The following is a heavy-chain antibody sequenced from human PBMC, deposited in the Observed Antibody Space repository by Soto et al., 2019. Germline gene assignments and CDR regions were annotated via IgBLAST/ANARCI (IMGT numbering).Heavy chain of an antibody. CDR3: ARLATSSSGPDF. CDR1: GLTFTDYY. J-gene: IGHJ4*02. Sequence: PGGSLRLSCASSGLTFTDYYMSWLRQAPGKGLEWISYISSSGTFTKYADSVEGRFTISRDNSNNSLFLQMNSLTFEDTAIYYCARLATSSSGPDFCGQGPLVTVSS. CDR2: ISSSGTFT. D-gene: IGHD6-6*01. V-gene: IGHV3-11*06.